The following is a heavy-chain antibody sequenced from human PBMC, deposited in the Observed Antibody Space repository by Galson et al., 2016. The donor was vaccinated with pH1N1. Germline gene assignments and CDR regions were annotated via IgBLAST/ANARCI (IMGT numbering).Heavy chain of an antibody. V-gene: IGHV1-18*04. Sequence: SVKVSCKASGYTFTSYGISWARQAPGQGLEWMGWISVYNGNTNYAQKLQGRVTMTTDTSTSTAYMELRSLRSDSTAVYYCARDGESLRGSYVNYYSYGMDVWGQGTTVTVSS. CDR2: ISVYNGNT. D-gene: IGHD1-26*01. CDR1: GYTFTSYG. CDR3: ARDGESLRGSYVNYYSYGMDV. J-gene: IGHJ6*02.